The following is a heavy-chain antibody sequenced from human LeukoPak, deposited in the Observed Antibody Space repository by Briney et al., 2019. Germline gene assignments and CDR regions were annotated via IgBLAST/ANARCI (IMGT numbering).Heavy chain of an antibody. CDR1: GGSFSGYY. V-gene: IGHV4-34*01. J-gene: IGHJ4*02. CDR2: INHSGST. CDR3: ARGPHLYSSGWYALDS. D-gene: IGHD6-19*01. Sequence: PSETLSLTCAVYGGSFSGYYWSWIRQPPGKGLEWIGEINHSGSTNYNPSLKSRVTISVDTSKNQFSLKLSSVTAADTAVYYCARGPHLYSSGWYALDSGGQGTLVPVSS.